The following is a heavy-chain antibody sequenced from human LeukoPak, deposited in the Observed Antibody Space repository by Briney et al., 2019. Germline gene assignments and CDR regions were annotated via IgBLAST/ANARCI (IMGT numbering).Heavy chain of an antibody. CDR3: ARDLRRANQGDYGSFDI. D-gene: IGHD4-17*01. J-gene: IGHJ3*02. CDR1: GGSNSSYY. CDR2: IYTSGST. Sequence: KPSETLSLTCTVSGGSNSSYYWSWIRQPVGKGLEWIGRIYTSGSTNYNPSLKSRVTMSVDTSKNQFSLKLSSVTAADTAVYYCARDLRRANQGDYGSFDIWGQGTTVTVSS. V-gene: IGHV4-4*07.